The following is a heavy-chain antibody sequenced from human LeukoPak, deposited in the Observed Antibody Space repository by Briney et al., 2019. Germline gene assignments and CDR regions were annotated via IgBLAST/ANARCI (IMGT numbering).Heavy chain of an antibody. CDR3: ARDTGSTFDP. CDR1: GFTFSSYE. Sequence: GGSLRLSCAASGFTFSSYEMNWVRQAPGEGLEWVSYISSSGSTIYYADSVKGRFTISRDNAKNSLYLQMNSLRAEDTAVYYCARDTGSTFDPWRQGTLVTVSS. CDR2: ISSSGSTI. J-gene: IGHJ5*02. V-gene: IGHV3-48*03. D-gene: IGHD4-11*01.